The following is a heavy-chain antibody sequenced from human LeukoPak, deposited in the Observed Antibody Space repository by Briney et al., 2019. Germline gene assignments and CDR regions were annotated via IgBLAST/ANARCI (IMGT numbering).Heavy chain of an antibody. CDR1: GYTFTGYY. CDR2: INPNSGGT. CDR3: ARGAFITIFGVVLGWFDP. D-gene: IGHD3-3*01. V-gene: IGHV1-2*02. Sequence: ASVKVSCKASGYTFTGYYMHWVRQAPGQGLEWMGWINPNSGGTNYAQKFQGRVTMTRDTSISTAYMELSRLRSDDTAVYYCARGAFITIFGVVLGWFDPWGQGTLVTVSS. J-gene: IGHJ5*02.